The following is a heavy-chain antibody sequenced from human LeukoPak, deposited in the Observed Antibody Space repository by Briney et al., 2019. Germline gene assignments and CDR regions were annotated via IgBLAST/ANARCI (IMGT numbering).Heavy chain of an antibody. CDR3: AGRHFGVVIINFDY. Sequence: PSETLSLTCAVYGGSFSGYYWSWIRQPPGKGLEWIGEINHSGSTNYNPSLKSRVTISVDTSKNQFSLKLSSVTAADTAVYYCAGRHFGVVIINFDYWGQGTLVTVSS. CDR1: GGSFSGYY. V-gene: IGHV4-34*01. J-gene: IGHJ4*02. D-gene: IGHD3-3*01. CDR2: INHSGST.